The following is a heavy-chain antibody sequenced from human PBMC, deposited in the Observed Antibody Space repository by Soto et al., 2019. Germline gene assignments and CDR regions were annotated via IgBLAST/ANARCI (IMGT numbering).Heavy chain of an antibody. V-gene: IGHV3-23*01. CDR2: ISGSGGST. D-gene: IGHD1-26*01. Sequence: GGSLRLSCAASGFTFSSYAMSWVRQAPGKGLEWVSAISGSGGSTYYADSVKGRFTISRDNSKNTLYLQMNSLRAEDTAVYYCATTGGGSYYFDYWGQGTLVTVSS. J-gene: IGHJ4*02. CDR1: GFTFSSYA. CDR3: ATTGGGSYYFDY.